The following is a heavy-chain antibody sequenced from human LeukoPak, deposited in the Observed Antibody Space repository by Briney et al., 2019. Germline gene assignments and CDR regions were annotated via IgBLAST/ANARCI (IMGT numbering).Heavy chain of an antibody. CDR1: GGSVSRDSYY. Sequence: SETLSLTCTVSGGSVSRDSYYWSWIRQPPGKGLEWIGYIYYTGTTNYNPSLKSRVTISVDTSKNQFSLKLSSVTAADTAVYYCARDHSSGWYDAFDIWGQGTMVTVSS. D-gene: IGHD6-19*01. V-gene: IGHV4-61*01. CDR2: IYYTGTT. J-gene: IGHJ3*02. CDR3: ARDHSSGWYDAFDI.